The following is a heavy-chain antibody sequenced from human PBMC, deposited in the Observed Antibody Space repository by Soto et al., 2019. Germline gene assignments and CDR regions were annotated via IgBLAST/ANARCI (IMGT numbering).Heavy chain of an antibody. D-gene: IGHD3-3*01. Sequence: GASVKVSCKASGGTFSSYAISWVRQAPGQGLEWMGGIIPIFGTANYAQKFQGRVTITADESTSTAYMELSSLRSEDTAVYYCAREVLRLRGVVPNWFDPWGQGTLVTVSS. V-gene: IGHV1-69*13. CDR1: GGTFSSYA. J-gene: IGHJ5*02. CDR3: AREVLRLRGVVPNWFDP. CDR2: IIPIFGTA.